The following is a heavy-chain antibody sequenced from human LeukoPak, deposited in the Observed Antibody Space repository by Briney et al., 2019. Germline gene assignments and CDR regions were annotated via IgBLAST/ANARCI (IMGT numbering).Heavy chain of an antibody. D-gene: IGHD2-2*01. CDR3: ATGTYCSSTSRHYWYFDL. CDR2: MNPNSGNT. CDR1: GYTFTSYD. Sequence: GASVKVSCKTSGYTFTSYDINWVRQATGQGLEWMGWMNPNSGNTGYAQKFQGRVTMTRNTSISTAYMELSSLRSEDTAVYYCATGTYCSSTSRHYWYFDLWGRGTLVTVSS. V-gene: IGHV1-8*01. J-gene: IGHJ2*01.